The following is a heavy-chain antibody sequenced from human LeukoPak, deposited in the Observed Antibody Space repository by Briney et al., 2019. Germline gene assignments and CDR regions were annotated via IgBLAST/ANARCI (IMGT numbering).Heavy chain of an antibody. CDR3: ARALLELYYYMDV. V-gene: IGHV3-21*01. Sequence: GGSLRLSCAASGFTFSSYSMNWVRQAPGKGLEWVSSISSSSSYIYYADSVKGRFTISRDNAKNSLYLQMNSLRAEDTAVYYCARALLELYYYMDVWGKGTTVTVSS. J-gene: IGHJ6*03. CDR1: GFTFSSYS. D-gene: IGHD1-7*01. CDR2: ISSSSSYI.